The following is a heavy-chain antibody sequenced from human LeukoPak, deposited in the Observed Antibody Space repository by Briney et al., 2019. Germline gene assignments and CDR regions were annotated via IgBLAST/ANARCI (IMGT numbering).Heavy chain of an antibody. J-gene: IGHJ4*02. D-gene: IGHD3-22*01. CDR2: IYHSGST. CDR3: ARGGRRDYYDSSGYPGYFDY. V-gene: IGHV4-30-2*01. CDR1: GGSISSGGYS. Sequence: SETLSLTCAVSGGSISSGGYSWSWIRQPPGKGREWIGYIYHSGSTYYNPSLKSRVTISVDRSKIQFSLKLSSVTAADTAVYYCARGGRRDYYDSSGYPGYFDYWGQGTLVTVSS.